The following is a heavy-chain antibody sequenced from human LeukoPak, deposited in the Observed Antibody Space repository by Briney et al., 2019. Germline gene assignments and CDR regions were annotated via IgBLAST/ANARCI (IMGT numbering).Heavy chain of an antibody. Sequence: ASVKVSCKASGYTFTSYGISWVRQAPGQGLEWMGWISAYNGNTNYAQKLQGRVTMTTDTSTSTAYMELRSLRSDDTAMYYCARDFGSPSPDWFDPWGQGTLVTVSS. CDR1: GYTFTSYG. CDR3: ARDFGSPSPDWFDP. CDR2: ISAYNGNT. V-gene: IGHV1-18*01. D-gene: IGHD1-26*01. J-gene: IGHJ5*02.